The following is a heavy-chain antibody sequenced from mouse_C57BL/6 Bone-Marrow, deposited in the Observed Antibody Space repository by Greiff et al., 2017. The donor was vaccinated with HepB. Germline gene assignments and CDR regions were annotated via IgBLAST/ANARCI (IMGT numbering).Heavy chain of an antibody. CDR2: INPDSSTI. J-gene: IGHJ3*01. V-gene: IGHV4-1*01. CDR3: ARPLYDYDSFWFAY. Sequence: EVNVVESGGGLVQPGGSLKLSCAASGIDFSRYWMSWVRRAPGKGLEWIGEINPDSSTINYAPSLKDKFIISRDNAKNTLYLQMSKVRSEDTALYYCARPLYDYDSFWFAYWGQGTLVTVSA. D-gene: IGHD2-4*01. CDR1: GIDFSRYW.